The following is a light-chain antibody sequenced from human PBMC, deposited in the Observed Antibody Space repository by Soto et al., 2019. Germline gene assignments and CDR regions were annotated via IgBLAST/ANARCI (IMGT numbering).Light chain of an antibody. CDR2: GNN. J-gene: IGLJ1*01. CDR3: QSYDSSLSAYV. Sequence: QSALTQPPSVSGAPGQRVTISCTGSSSNTGAGHDVHWYQQFPGTAPQLLIFGNNNRPSGVPDRFSGSKSGTSASLAITGLQAEDEADFYCQSYDSSLSAYVFGTGTKVTVL. CDR1: SSNTGAGHD. V-gene: IGLV1-40*01.